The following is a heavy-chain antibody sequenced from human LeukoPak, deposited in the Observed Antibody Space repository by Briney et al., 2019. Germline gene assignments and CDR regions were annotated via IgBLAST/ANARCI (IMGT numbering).Heavy chain of an antibody. J-gene: IGHJ4*02. CDR2: ISAYNGNT. D-gene: IGHD6-6*01. V-gene: IGHV1-18*01. CDR3: ARDQRRIAARPPLSY. CDR1: GYTFTSYG. Sequence: GASVKVSCKASGYTFTSYGISWVRQAPGQGLEWMGWISAYNGNTNYAQKLQGRVTMTIDTSTSTAYMELRSLRSDDTAVYYCARDQRRIAARPPLSYWGQGTLVTVSS.